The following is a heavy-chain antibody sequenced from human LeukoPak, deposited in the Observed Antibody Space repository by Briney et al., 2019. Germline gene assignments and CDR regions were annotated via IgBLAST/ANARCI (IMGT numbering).Heavy chain of an antibody. CDR2: INPNSGGT. Sequence: ASVKVSCKASGYTFTGYYMHWVRQAPGQGLEWMGWINPNSGGTNYAQKFQGRVTMTRDTSISTAYMELSRLRSDDTAVYYCARDLGFGELYYMDVWGKGTTVTVSS. CDR3: ARDLGFGELYYMDV. CDR1: GYTFTGYY. V-gene: IGHV1-2*02. J-gene: IGHJ6*03. D-gene: IGHD3-10*01.